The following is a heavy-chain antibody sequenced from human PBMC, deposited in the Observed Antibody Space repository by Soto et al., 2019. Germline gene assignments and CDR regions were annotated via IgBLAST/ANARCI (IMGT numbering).Heavy chain of an antibody. Sequence: PGGSLRLSCTVSGFTFTDYSLNWVRQAPGKGLEWLSYISASRTTIYYAGSVRGRFTVSRDNAKNSLYLQMNSLRDEDTAVYYCARDGRRGYDLDVWGQGTMVTVSS. J-gene: IGHJ6*02. D-gene: IGHD1-26*01. CDR2: ISASRTTI. CDR3: ARDGRRGYDLDV. V-gene: IGHV3-48*02. CDR1: GFTFTDYS.